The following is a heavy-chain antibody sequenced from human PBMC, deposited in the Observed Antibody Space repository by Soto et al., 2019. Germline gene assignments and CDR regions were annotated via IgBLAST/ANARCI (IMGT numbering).Heavy chain of an antibody. J-gene: IGHJ5*02. CDR1: GFTFSSYS. V-gene: IGHV3-21*01. D-gene: IGHD3-10*01. Sequence: GGSLRLSCAASGFTFSSYSMNWVRQAPGKGLEWVSSISSSSSYIYYADSVKGRFTISRDNAKNSLYLQMNSLRAEDTAVYYCARDSFYGSGSPDWFDPWGQGTLVTVSS. CDR3: ARDSFYGSGSPDWFDP. CDR2: ISSSSSYI.